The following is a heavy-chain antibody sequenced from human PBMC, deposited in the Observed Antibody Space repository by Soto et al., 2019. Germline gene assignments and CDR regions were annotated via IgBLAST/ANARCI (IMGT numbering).Heavy chain of an antibody. Sequence: ESGGGVVQPGRSLRLSCAASGFTFSSYGMHWVRQAPGKGLEWVAVISYDGSNKYYADSVKGRFTISRDNSKNTLYLQMNSLRAEDTAVYYCAKFTDGDSRSNYYYGMDVWGQGTTVTVSS. CDR1: GFTFSSYG. CDR3: AKFTDGDSRSNYYYGMDV. J-gene: IGHJ6*02. D-gene: IGHD6-6*01. V-gene: IGHV3-30*18. CDR2: ISYDGSNK.